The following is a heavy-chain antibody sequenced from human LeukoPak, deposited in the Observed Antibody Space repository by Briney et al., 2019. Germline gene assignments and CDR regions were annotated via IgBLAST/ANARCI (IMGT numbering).Heavy chain of an antibody. CDR3: AKSNGYGLIDY. J-gene: IGHJ4*02. D-gene: IGHD5-12*01. V-gene: IGHV4-39*01. CDR2: IYCSGST. Sequence: SETLSLTCTVSGGSISSSSYYWGWIRQPPGKGLEWIGTIYCSGSTYYNPSLKSRVTMYIDTSKNQFSLKLSSVTAADTAMYYCAKSNGYGLIDYWGQGTLVTVSS. CDR1: GGSISSSSYY.